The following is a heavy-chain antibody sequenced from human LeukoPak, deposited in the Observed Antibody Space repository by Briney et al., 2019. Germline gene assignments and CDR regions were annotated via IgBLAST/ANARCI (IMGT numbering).Heavy chain of an antibody. J-gene: IGHJ4*02. Sequence: PGRSLRLSCAASGFTFSSYGMHWVRQAPGKGLEWVAVISYDGSNKYYADSVKGRFTISRDNSKNTLYLQMNSLRAEDTAVYCCAKARGHSNYWGQGTLVTVSS. CDR2: ISYDGSNK. V-gene: IGHV3-30*18. CDR3: AKARGHSNY. CDR1: GFTFSSYG. D-gene: IGHD2/OR15-2a*01.